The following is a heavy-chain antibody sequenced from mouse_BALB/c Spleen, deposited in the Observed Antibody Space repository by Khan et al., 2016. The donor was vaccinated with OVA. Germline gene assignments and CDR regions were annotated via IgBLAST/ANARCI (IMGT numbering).Heavy chain of an antibody. CDR3: ARGGYGAFAY. D-gene: IGHD2-2*01. Sequence: VQLQESGPELVKPGASVRISCKASDYTFTSYYIHWVKQRPGQGLEWIGWIYPGNINPNYTERFKGKATLTADKSSSTAYMHISSLTSEDSAVYFCARGGYGAFAYWGQGTRVTVSA. V-gene: IGHV1S56*01. CDR1: DYTFTSYY. J-gene: IGHJ3*01. CDR2: IYPGNINP.